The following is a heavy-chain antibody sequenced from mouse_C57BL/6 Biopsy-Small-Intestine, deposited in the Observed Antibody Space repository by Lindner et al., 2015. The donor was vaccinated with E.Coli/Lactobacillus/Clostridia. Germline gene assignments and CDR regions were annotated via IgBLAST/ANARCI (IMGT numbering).Heavy chain of an antibody. CDR3: ARRGYAMDY. J-gene: IGHJ4*01. CDR2: ISGGSTTI. CDR1: GFTFSDYG. V-gene: IGHV5-17*01. Sequence: VQLQESGGDLVKPGGSLKLSCAASGFTFSDYGMHWVRQAPEKGLEWVAHISGGSTTIYYADTVKGRFTISRDNSKNTLFLQMTSLRSEDTAMYYCARRGYAMDYWGQGTSVTVSS.